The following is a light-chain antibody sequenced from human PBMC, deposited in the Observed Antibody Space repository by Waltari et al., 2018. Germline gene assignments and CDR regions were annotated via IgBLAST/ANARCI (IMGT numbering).Light chain of an antibody. CDR2: RND. CDR1: YPNLGSNY. J-gene: IGLJ1*01. V-gene: IGLV1-47*01. CDR3: ASWDDSHYV. Sequence: QSVLTQPPSASGTPGPRVSISCSGTYPNLGSNYLYWYHQLPGTAPHLLIYRNDQRPSGVPDRFSGSKYGTTAFLAISELRSEDEAVYYCASWDDSHYVFGGGTKVTVL.